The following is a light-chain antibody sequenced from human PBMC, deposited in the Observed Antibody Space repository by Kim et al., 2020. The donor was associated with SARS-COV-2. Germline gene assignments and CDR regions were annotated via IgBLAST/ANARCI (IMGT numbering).Light chain of an antibody. Sequence: ASVGDRVTITCRASQGISNDLAWYQQRPGKVPELLISAASTLQSGVPSRFSGSGFGTDFTLTISSLQPEDVATYYCQKYNSVPFTFGPGTKVDIK. CDR2: AAS. CDR3: QKYNSVPFT. V-gene: IGKV1-27*01. CDR1: QGISND. J-gene: IGKJ3*01.